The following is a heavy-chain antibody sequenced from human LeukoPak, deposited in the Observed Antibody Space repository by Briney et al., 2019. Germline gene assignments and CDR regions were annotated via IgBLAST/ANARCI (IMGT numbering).Heavy chain of an antibody. CDR1: GYTFTGYY. CDR2: INPNSGGT. CDR3: ARDGSSYCSGGSCYSKPFDY. D-gene: IGHD2-15*01. J-gene: IGHJ4*02. Sequence: ASVKVSCKASGYTFTGYYMHWVRQAPGQGLEWMGWINPNSGGTNYAQKFQGRVTMTRDTSISTAYMELSSLRSDDTAVYYCARDGSSYCSGGSCYSKPFDYWGQGTLVTVSS. V-gene: IGHV1-2*02.